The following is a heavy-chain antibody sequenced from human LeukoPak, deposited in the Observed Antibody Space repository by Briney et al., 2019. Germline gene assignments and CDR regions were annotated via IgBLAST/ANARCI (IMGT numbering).Heavy chain of an antibody. CDR3: AKEQNYYDSSGYYPESFDY. V-gene: IGHV3-23*01. CDR2: ISGSGGST. Sequence: GGSLRLSCAASGFTFSSYAMSWVRQAPGKGLEWVSAISGSGGSTYYADSVKGRFTIYRDNSKNTLYLQMNSLRAEDTAVYYCAKEQNYYDSSGYYPESFDYWGQGTLVTVSS. D-gene: IGHD3-22*01. CDR1: GFTFSSYA. J-gene: IGHJ4*02.